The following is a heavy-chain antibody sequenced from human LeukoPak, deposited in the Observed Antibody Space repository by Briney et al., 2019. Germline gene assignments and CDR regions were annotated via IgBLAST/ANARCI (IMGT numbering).Heavy chain of an antibody. V-gene: IGHV3-11*05. CDR2: ITSTNYYT. CDR3: ARGGSGWSFDY. Sequence: GGSLRLSCAASEFSISDYYMSWIRQAPGKGLEGVSYITSTNYYTKYTDSVRGRFTISRDNAKNSLYLQMNSLRAEDTAVYYCARGGSGWSFDYWGQGTLVTVSS. CDR1: EFSISDYY. D-gene: IGHD6-19*01. J-gene: IGHJ4*02.